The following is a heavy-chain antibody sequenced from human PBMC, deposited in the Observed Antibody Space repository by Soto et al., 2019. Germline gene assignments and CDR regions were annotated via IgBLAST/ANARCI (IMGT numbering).Heavy chain of an antibody. Sequence: QITLKESGPTLVKPTQTLTLTCNFSGFSLSTYGVGVGWIRQPPGKALEWLALIYWDDDTRFSPSLNSRLAITKDTSKSQWVLTMTHMDPVDTATYYCAHRPVFSMAFDYWGPGSLVTVSS. J-gene: IGHJ4*02. CDR2: IYWDDDT. CDR1: GFSLSTYGVG. V-gene: IGHV2-5*02. D-gene: IGHD3-10*01. CDR3: AHRPVFSMAFDY.